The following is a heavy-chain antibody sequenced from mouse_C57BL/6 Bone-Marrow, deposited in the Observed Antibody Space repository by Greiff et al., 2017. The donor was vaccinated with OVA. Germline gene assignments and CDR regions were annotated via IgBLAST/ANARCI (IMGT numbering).Heavy chain of an antibody. CDR3: AREGYYSNYGFAY. Sequence: QVQLQQSGAELARPGASVKLSCKASGYTFTSYGISWVKQRTGQGLEWIGEIYPRSGNTYYNEKFKGKATLTADKSSSTAYMELRSLTSEYSAVYVGAREGYYSNYGFAYWGQGTLVTVSA. D-gene: IGHD2-5*01. CDR1: GYTFTSYG. J-gene: IGHJ3*01. V-gene: IGHV1-81*01. CDR2: IYPRSGNT.